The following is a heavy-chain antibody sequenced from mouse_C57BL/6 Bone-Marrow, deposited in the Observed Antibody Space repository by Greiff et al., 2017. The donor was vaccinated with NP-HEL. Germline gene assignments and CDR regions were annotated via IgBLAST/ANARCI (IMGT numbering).Heavy chain of an antibody. CDR3: ARDSPIYYYGSSFFWYFDV. J-gene: IGHJ1*03. CDR1: GFTFSDYY. D-gene: IGHD1-1*01. Sequence: EVKLMESEGGLVQPGSSMKLSCTASGFTFSDYYMAWVRQVPEKGLEWVANINYDGSSTYYLDSLKSRFIISRDNAKNILYLQMSSLKSEDTATYYCARDSPIYYYGSSFFWYFDVWGTGTTVTVSS. V-gene: IGHV5-16*01. CDR2: INYDGSST.